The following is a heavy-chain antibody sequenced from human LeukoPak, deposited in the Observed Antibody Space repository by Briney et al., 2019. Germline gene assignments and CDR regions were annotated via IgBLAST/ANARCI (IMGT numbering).Heavy chain of an antibody. Sequence: GASVKVSCKASGYTFTSYDINWVRQATGQGLEWMGWMNPNSGNTGYAQKFQGRVTITRNTSISTAYMELSSLRSEDTAVYYCARGFLEWLFGRDPCFDPWGQGTLVTVSS. CDR1: GYTFTSYD. J-gene: IGHJ5*02. D-gene: IGHD3-3*01. V-gene: IGHV1-8*03. CDR3: ARGFLEWLFGRDPCFDP. CDR2: MNPNSGNT.